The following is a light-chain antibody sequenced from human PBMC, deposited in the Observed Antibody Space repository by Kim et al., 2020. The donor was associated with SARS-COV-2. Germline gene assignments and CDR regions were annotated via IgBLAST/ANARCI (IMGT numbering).Light chain of an antibody. V-gene: IGKV1-39*01. CDR3: QQTYSASRT. J-gene: IGKJ1*01. CDR1: QRISSY. Sequence: DIQMTQSPSSLSASVGDRVTITCRASQRISSYLNWYQQQPGKAPKLLIYAASSLQSGVPSRFTGSGSETDFTLTISSLQPEDFATYYCQQTYSASRTFGQGTKVDIK. CDR2: AAS.